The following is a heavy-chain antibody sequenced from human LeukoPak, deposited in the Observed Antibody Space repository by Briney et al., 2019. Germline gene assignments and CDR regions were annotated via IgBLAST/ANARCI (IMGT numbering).Heavy chain of an antibody. Sequence: GGSLRLSCTASGFTFSSDSMNWVRQAPGKGPEWVSYISSSYITYYADSVKGRFTISRDNAKNSLYLQMNSLRAEDTAVYYCARQVTTYDFWGQGTLVTVSS. D-gene: IGHD4-17*01. CDR3: ARQVTTYDF. CDR1: GFTFSSDS. V-gene: IGHV3-48*01. J-gene: IGHJ4*02. CDR2: ISSSYIT.